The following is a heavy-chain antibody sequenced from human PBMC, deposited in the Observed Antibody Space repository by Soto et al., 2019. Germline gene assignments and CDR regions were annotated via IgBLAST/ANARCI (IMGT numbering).Heavy chain of an antibody. J-gene: IGHJ4*02. V-gene: IGHV4-59*01. CDR2: IYYSGST. CDR3: ARAGEETYYYGSSGYYFDY. Sequence: SETLSLTCTVSGGSISSYYWSWIRQPPGKGLEWIGYIYYSGSTNYNPSLKSRVTISVDTSKNQFSLKLSSVTAADTAVYYCARAGEETYYYGSSGYYFDYWGQGXLVTVYS. D-gene: IGHD3-22*01. CDR1: GGSISSYY.